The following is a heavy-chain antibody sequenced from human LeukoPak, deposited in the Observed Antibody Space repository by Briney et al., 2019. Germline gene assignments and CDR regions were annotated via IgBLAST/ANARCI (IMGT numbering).Heavy chain of an antibody. D-gene: IGHD6-13*01. V-gene: IGHV7-4-1*02. J-gene: IGHJ4*02. CDR2: INTNTGNP. CDR3: ARGPRQQLRANPDY. Sequence: ASVKVSCKASGYTFTSYAMNWVRQAPGQGLEWMGWINTNTGNPTYAQGFTGRFVFSLDTSVSTAYLQISSLKAEDTAVYYCARGPRQQLRANPDYWGQGTLVTVSS. CDR1: GYTFTSYA.